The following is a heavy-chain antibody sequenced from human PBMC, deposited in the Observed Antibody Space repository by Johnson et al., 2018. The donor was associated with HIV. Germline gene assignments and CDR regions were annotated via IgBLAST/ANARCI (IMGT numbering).Heavy chain of an antibody. CDR3: ARDPRSSSWYYYSNDAFDI. CDR2: ISSDGTTK. J-gene: IGHJ3*02. Sequence: QVQLVESGGGVVQPGRSLRLSCAASGFTFNNYAMHWVRQAPGKGLEWVAVISSDGTTKYDADSVQGRFTISRDNSNNTLYLQMNSLRSEDTAVYYCARDPRSSSWYYYSNDAFDIWGQGTMVTVSS. D-gene: IGHD6-13*01. V-gene: IGHV3-30*04. CDR1: GFTFNNYA.